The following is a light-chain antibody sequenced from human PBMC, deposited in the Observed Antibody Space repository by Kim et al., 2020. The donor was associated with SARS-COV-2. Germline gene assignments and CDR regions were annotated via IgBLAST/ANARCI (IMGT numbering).Light chain of an antibody. CDR2: GPS. CDR1: QSVDSNF. J-gene: IGKJ1*01. V-gene: IGKV3-20*01. CDR3: QQYGSSPAT. Sequence: EIVLTQSPGTLSLSPGERATLSCRASQSVDSNFLGWYQQKPGQAPRLLMYGPSNRATGIPDRFSGSGSGTDFTLTISRLDPEDSAVYYCQQYGSSPATFGQGTKVEIK.